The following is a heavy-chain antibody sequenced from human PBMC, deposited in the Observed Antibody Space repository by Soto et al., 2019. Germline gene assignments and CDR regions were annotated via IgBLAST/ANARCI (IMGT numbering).Heavy chain of an antibody. D-gene: IGHD2-15*01. CDR1: GDCMTSYY. CDR3: ARGGWSLDY. V-gene: IGHV4-59*01. Sequence: PSENLSLTCTVSGDCMTSYYWSWIQQPPGKRLEWIGLVYYSGSTNYNPSFRSRVDISVDTSKNQLSLNLNSVTAADTAVYFCARGGWSLDYWGQGTLVTVSS. J-gene: IGHJ4*02. CDR2: VYYSGST.